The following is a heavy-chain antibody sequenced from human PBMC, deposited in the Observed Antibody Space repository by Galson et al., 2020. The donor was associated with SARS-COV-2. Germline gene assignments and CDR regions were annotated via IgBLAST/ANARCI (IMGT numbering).Heavy chain of an antibody. CDR1: GYSVSTTNY. CDR2: VYPSGTT. Sequence: SESLSLSCTASGYSVSTTNYWGWVRPPPGRRQEWIGSVYPSGTTYYNPSLKSRVTISVDKSKNQFSLRLDSVTAADTALCYCAGPGFNMVRLGTGPCWCFGLWGRGSLVTVSS. D-gene: IGHD2-8*02. J-gene: IGHJ2*01. CDR3: AGPGFNMVRLGTGPCWCFGL. V-gene: IGHV4-38-2*02.